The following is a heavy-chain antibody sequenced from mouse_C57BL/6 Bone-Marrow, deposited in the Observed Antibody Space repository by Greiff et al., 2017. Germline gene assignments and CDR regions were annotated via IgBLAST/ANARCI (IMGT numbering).Heavy chain of an antibody. CDR2: INPYNGGT. CDR3: ARTAYYSNLFDY. J-gene: IGHJ2*01. CDR1: GYTFTDYY. D-gene: IGHD2-5*01. V-gene: IGHV1-19*01. Sequence: EVQPQQSGPVLVKPGASVKMSCKASGYTFTDYYMNWVKQSHGKSLEWIGVINPYNGGTSYNQKFKGKATLTVDKSSSTAYMELNSLTSEDSAVYYCARTAYYSNLFDYWGRGTTLTVSS.